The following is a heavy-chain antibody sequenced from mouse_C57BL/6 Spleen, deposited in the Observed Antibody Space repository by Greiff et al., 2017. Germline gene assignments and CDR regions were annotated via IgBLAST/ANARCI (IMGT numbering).Heavy chain of an antibody. J-gene: IGHJ2*01. CDR3: TRGGYSKFDD. Sequence: VQLQQSGAELVRPGASVTLSCKASGYTFTDYEMHWVKQTPVHGLEWIGAIDPETGGTAYNQKFKGKAILTADKSSSTAYMELRSLTSEDSAVYYCTRGGYSKFDDWGQGTTLTVSS. V-gene: IGHV1-15*01. D-gene: IGHD2-5*01. CDR2: IDPETGGT. CDR1: GYTFTDYE.